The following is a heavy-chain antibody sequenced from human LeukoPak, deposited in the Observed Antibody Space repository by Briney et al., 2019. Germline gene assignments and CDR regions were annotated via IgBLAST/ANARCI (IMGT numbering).Heavy chain of an antibody. CDR2: SGAYIGNT. V-gene: IGHV1-18*01. J-gene: IGHJ4*02. CDR1: GYVFSSFG. CDR3: ARFFYYDASRPPF. D-gene: IGHD3-16*01. Sequence: ASVKISCKASGYVFSSFGVCWVRQAPGQGLEWMGWSGAYIGNTNYAQKFQGRLTMTTDASMSIAYMELRSLRSDDTAVYYCARFFYYDASRPPFWGQGTLVAVSS.